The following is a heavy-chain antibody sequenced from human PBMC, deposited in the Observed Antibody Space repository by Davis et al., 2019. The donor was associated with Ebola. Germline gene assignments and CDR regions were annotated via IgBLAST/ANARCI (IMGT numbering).Heavy chain of an antibody. CDR1: GGSFSGYY. V-gene: IGHV4-59*08. Sequence: SETLSLTCAVYGGSFSGYYWSWIRQPPGRGLEWIGNIYYSGTTNLNPSLKSRVTISVDTSKNQFSLKLSSVTAADTAVYYCARTGIEYSSSSVYYYYYMDVWGKGTTVTVSS. CDR3: ARTGIEYSSSSVYYYYYMDV. CDR2: IYYSGTT. D-gene: IGHD6-6*01. J-gene: IGHJ6*03.